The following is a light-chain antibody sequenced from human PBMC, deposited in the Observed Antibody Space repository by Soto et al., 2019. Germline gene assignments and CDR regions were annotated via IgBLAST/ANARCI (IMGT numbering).Light chain of an antibody. V-gene: IGKV1-12*01. CDR3: HPDNSFPLT. CDR2: AAS. CDR1: QGISSW. J-gene: IGKJ3*01. Sequence: DIQMTQSPSSVSASVGDRVTITCRTSQGISSWLAWYQQKPGKAPRLLIYAASSLKSGVPSRFSGSGSGTDFTLTLSIMQPEDFATYVCHPDNSFPLTFGQGTKVDIK.